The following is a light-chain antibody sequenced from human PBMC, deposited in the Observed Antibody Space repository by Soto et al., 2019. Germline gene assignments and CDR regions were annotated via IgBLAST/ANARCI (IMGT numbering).Light chain of an antibody. J-gene: IGKJ1*01. CDR3: QQYDNWLRT. V-gene: IGKV3-15*01. CDR1: QDISNN. Sequence: EIVMTKSPATLSVSPGERATLSFRASQDISNNLAWYQQKPGQAPRLLIYGASTRATGIPARFSGSGSGTEFTLTISSLQSEDFAVYYCQQYDNWLRTFGQGTKVEIK. CDR2: GAS.